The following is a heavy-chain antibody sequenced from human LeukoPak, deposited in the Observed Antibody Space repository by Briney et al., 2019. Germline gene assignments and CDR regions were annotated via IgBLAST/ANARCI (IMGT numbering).Heavy chain of an antibody. CDR3: ARDNRRFGELFPYNWFDP. J-gene: IGHJ5*02. D-gene: IGHD3-10*01. CDR1: GYTFTSYY. CDR2: INPSGGST. V-gene: IGHV1-46*01. Sequence: ASVKVSCKASGYTFTSYYMHWVRQAPGQGLEWMGIINPSGGSTSYAQKFQGRVTMTRNMSTSTVYMELSSLRSEDTAVYYCARDNRRFGELFPYNWFDPWGQGTLVTVSS.